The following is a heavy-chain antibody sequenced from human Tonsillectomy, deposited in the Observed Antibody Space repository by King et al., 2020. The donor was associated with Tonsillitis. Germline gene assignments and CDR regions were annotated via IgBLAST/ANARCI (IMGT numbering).Heavy chain of an antibody. V-gene: IGHV1-46*01. D-gene: IGHD6-13*01. CDR2: INPSNTDT. J-gene: IGHJ3*02. CDR3: ARSNIAAAGTDAFDI. Sequence: VQLVQSGAEVKKPGGSVKVSCRASGYTFTTYFMHWVRQAPVQGLEWMGIINPSNTDTGYSQNFQGRVTMTRDTSTGTVYMELSSLRSEDTAMYYCARSNIAAAGTDAFDIWGQGTMVTVSS. CDR1: GYTFTTYF.